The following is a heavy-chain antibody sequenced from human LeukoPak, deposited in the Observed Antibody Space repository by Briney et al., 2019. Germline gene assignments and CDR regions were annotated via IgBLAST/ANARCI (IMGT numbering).Heavy chain of an antibody. Sequence: SETLSLTCAVSGVSFDDYYWAWVRQTPGRGLEWIGEINHSGYTNDSPSLKSRVTLSIDTSRKQFSLNLRSVTVADAGFYYCTRMTPGHDYWGQATLVTVSS. CDR2: INHSGYT. D-gene: IGHD2-15*01. V-gene: IGHV4-34*01. CDR3: TRMTPGHDY. J-gene: IGHJ4*02. CDR1: GVSFDDYY.